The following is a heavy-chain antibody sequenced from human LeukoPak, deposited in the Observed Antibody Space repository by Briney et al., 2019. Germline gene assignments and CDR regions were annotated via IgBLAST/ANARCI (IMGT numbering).Heavy chain of an antibody. D-gene: IGHD6-13*01. V-gene: IGHV3-33*01. CDR3: ASAAGAFDN. CDR2: IWSDGTNK. J-gene: IGHJ3*02. CDR1: GLTFSAYG. Sequence: PGGSLSLSCVASGLTFSAYGMPWVRKAPGKGREWVAVIWSDGTNKYYAESVRGRFTISRDNSKNTLYLQMNTLIIEDTAVYYCASAAGAFDNWGQGTMITVSS.